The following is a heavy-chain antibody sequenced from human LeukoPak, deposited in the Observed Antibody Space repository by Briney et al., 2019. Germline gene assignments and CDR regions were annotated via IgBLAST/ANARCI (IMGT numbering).Heavy chain of an antibody. Sequence: GRSLRLSCAASGFTFSSYGMHWVRQAPGKGLEWVAVISYDGSNKYYADSVKGRFTISRDNSKNTLYLQMNSLRAEDTAVYYCAKVGEEYYDYVWGSPNAFDIWGQGTMVTVSS. CDR2: ISYDGSNK. D-gene: IGHD3-16*01. CDR1: GFTFSSYG. J-gene: IGHJ3*02. V-gene: IGHV3-30*18. CDR3: AKVGEEYYDYVWGSPNAFDI.